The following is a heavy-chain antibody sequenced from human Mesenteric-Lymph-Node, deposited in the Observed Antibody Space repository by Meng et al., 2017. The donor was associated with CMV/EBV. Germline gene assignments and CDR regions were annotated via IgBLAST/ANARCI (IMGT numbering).Heavy chain of an antibody. CDR2: IRYSGTT. CDR1: GGSMRNYH. D-gene: IGHD3-10*01. V-gene: IGHV4-59*01. J-gene: IGHJ5*02. Sequence: CSVSGGSMRNYHWGWIRQPPGKGLEWIGNIRYSGTTDDNASLKSRVTISMDTSKNQFSLKLRSVIAADTAVYYCARYGAGSSEGWFDPWGQGILVTVSS. CDR3: ARYGAGSSEGWFDP.